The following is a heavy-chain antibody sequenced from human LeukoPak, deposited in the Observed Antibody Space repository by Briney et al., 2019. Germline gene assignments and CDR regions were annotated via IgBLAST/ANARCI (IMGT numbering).Heavy chain of an antibody. CDR3: ARDGPSDSGAFDV. CDR2: IYESGST. V-gene: IGHV4-38-2*02. J-gene: IGHJ3*01. CDR1: GYSISSGYF. D-gene: IGHD3-22*01. Sequence: SETLSLTCTVSGYSISSGYFWGWIRQPPGKGLEWIGSIYESGSTHYNPSLKSRVTISVDTSKNQFSLRLNSVTAADTAVYYCARDGPSDSGAFDVWGPGTLVTVSS.